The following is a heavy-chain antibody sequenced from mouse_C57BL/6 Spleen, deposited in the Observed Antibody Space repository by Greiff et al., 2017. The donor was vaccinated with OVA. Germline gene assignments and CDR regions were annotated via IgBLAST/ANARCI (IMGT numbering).Heavy chain of an antibody. CDR2: INPYNGDT. Sequence: EVKLVESGPELVKPGDSVKISCKASGYSFTGYFMNWVMQSHGKSLEWIGRINPYNGDTFYNQKFKGKATLTVDKSSSTAHMELRSLTSEDSAVYYCARGYAMDYWGQGTSVTVSS. CDR1: GYSFTGYF. V-gene: IGHV1-20*01. J-gene: IGHJ4*01. CDR3: ARGYAMDY.